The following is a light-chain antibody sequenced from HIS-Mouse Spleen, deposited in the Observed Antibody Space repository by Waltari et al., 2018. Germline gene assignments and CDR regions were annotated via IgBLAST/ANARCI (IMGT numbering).Light chain of an antibody. V-gene: IGLV2-14*03. CDR2: DVS. Sequence: QSALTQPASVSGSPGPSITISCTRTSRHVGCHNHVSWYQQHPGKAPKLMIYDVSNRPSGVSNRFSGSKSGNTASLTISGLQAEDEADYYCSSYTSSSTLRYVFGTGTKVTVL. J-gene: IGLJ1*01. CDR3: SSYTSSSTLRYV. CDR1: SRHVGCHNH.